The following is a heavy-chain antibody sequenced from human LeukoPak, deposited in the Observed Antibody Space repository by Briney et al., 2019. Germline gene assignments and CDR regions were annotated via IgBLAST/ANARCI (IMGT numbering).Heavy chain of an antibody. V-gene: IGHV4-4*07. CDR2: IYTSGST. D-gene: IGHD3-9*01. CDR1: GGSISSYY. J-gene: IGHJ4*02. Sequence: SETLSLTCTVSGGSISSYYWSWIRQPAGKGLEWIGRIYTSGSTNYNPSLKSRVTMSVDTSKNQFSLKLSSVTAADTAVYYCARDSYYDILTGFRQFDSWGQGILVTVSS. CDR3: ARDSYYDILTGFRQFDS.